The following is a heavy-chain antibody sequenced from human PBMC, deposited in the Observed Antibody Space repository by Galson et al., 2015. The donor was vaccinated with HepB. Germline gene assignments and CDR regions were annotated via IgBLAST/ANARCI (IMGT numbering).Heavy chain of an antibody. V-gene: IGHV4-31*03. D-gene: IGHD4/OR15-4a*01. CDR2: ISYSGSP. CDR3: ARLRTIVSGHYYYGMDV. CDR1: GGSISTPGLY. Sequence: TLSLTCTVSGGSISTPGLYWSWIRQTPDKGLECMGYISYSGSPYYGPSYQGRLDMAVDSSKNQYSLMLNSVTAADTAVYYCARLRTIVSGHYYYGMDVWGQGTAVTVSS. J-gene: IGHJ6*02.